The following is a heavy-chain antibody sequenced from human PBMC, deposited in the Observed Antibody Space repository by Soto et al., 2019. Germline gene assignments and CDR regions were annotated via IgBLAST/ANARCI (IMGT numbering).Heavy chain of an antibody. CDR3: ARDQTFLEWLSLPFDP. J-gene: IGHJ5*02. V-gene: IGHV3-74*01. Sequence: EVQLVESGGGLVQPGGSLRLSCAASGFTFSSYWMHWVRQAPGKGLVWVSRINIDGSSTSYADSVKGRFTISRDNAKDTLYLQMNSLRAEDTAVYYCARDQTFLEWLSLPFDPWGQGTLVTVSS. CDR1: GFTFSSYW. D-gene: IGHD3-3*01. CDR2: INIDGSST.